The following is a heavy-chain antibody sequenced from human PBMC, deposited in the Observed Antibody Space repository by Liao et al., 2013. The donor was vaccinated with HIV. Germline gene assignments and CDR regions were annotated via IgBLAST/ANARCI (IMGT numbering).Heavy chain of an antibody. J-gene: IGHJ4*02. CDR1: GDSISSGDYY. D-gene: IGHD1-26*01. V-gene: IGHV4-30-4*08. CDR3: AREKWGVPLIDY. Sequence: QVQLQESGPGLVKPSQTLSLTCTVSGDSISSGDYYWTWIRQPPGKGLEWIGYISYSGNTLYRPSLKSRLTMSVDRSKNQFSLILTSVTAADTAVYYCAREKWGVPLIDYWGQGTLVTVSS. CDR2: ISYSGNT.